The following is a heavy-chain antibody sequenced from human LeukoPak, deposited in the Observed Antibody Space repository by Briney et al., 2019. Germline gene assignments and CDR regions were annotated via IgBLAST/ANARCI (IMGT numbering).Heavy chain of an antibody. CDR3: ARDNFTTTVTPSWIWYFDL. D-gene: IGHD4-17*01. V-gene: IGHV3-66*01. J-gene: IGHJ2*01. CDR1: GFTVSSNY. CDR2: IYSGGST. Sequence: GGSLRLSCAASGFTVSSNYMSWVRQAPGKGLERVSAIYSGGSTYYADSVKGRFTISRDNSKNTLYLQMNSLRAEDTAVYYCARDNFTTTVTPSWIWYFDLWGRGTLVTVSS.